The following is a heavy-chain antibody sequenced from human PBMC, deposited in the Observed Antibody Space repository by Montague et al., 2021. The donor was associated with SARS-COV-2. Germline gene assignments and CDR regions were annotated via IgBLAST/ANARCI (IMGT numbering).Heavy chain of an antibody. Sequence: SETLSLTCALNGGSFSSYYWTWSRQSPGKGLEWIGGINHAGRTTYNPSLSSRLTMSIDTSRKQYSLNLRSVTAADTAVDYCAMGFVCNGVNCYDGFLGSWGQGTLVTVSS. CDR2: INHAGRT. CDR3: AMGFVCNGVNCYDGFLGS. CDR1: GGSFSSYY. D-gene: IGHD2-15*01. V-gene: IGHV4-34*01. J-gene: IGHJ5*02.